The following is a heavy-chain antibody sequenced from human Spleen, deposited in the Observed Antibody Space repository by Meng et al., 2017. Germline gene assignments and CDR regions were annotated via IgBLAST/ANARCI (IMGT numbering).Heavy chain of an antibody. CDR2: IGTAGDT. J-gene: IGHJ4*02. CDR1: GFTFSSYD. Sequence: EVQLVESGGGLVQPGGSLRLSCAASGFTFSSYDMHWVRQATGKGLEWVSAIGTAGDTYYPGSVKGRFTISRENAKNSLYLQMNSLRAGDTAVYYCARGGWLQLFDYWGQGTLVTVSS. D-gene: IGHD5-24*01. CDR3: ARGGWLQLFDY. V-gene: IGHV3-13*01.